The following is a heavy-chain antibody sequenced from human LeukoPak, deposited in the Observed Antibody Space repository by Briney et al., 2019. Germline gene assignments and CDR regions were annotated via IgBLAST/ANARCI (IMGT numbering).Heavy chain of an antibody. D-gene: IGHD5-18*01. V-gene: IGHV4-59*08. Sequence: SETLSLTCTVSGASISSYYWSWIRQPPGKGVEWIGYIHYSGSTYYNPSLKSRVTISVDTSKNQFSLKLSSVTAADTAVYYCARRDTAMINYFDYWGQGTLVTVSS. CDR2: IHYSGST. J-gene: IGHJ4*02. CDR3: ARRDTAMINYFDY. CDR1: GASISSYY.